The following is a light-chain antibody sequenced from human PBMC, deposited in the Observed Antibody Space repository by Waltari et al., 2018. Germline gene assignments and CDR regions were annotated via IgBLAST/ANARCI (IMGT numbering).Light chain of an antibody. Sequence: DIVMTQSPLSLPVTPGEPASISCRSSQSLLHSNGYNYWDWYLEKPGQSPQLLIYLGSHRASGVPDRFIGSGSGTDFTLKISRVEAEDVGVYYCMQALQTPPYTFGQGTKLEIK. CDR2: LGS. J-gene: IGKJ2*01. V-gene: IGKV2-28*01. CDR1: QSLLHSNGYNY. CDR3: MQALQTPPYT.